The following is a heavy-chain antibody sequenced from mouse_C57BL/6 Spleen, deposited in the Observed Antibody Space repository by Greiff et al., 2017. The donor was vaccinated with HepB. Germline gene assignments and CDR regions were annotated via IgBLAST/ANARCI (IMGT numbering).Heavy chain of an antibody. V-gene: IGHV1-4*01. D-gene: IGHD2-1*01. CDR3: ARGGNYYAMDY. CDR2: INPSSGYT. J-gene: IGHJ4*01. CDR1: GYTFTSYT. Sequence: VKLMESGAELARPGASVKMSCKASGYTFTSYTMHWVKQRPGQGLEWIGYINPSSGYTKYNQKFKDKATLTADKSSSTAYMQLSSLTSEDSAVYYCARGGNYYAMDYWGQGTSVTVSS.